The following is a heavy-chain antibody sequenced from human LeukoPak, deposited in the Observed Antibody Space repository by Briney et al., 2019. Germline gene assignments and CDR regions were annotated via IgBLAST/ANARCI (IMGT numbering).Heavy chain of an antibody. J-gene: IGHJ4*02. D-gene: IGHD1-26*01. CDR1: GFSFTSYS. CDR3: ARIVGAADC. CDR2: ISISSSPI. Sequence: PGGSLRLSCAASGFSFTSYSMSWVRQAPGKGLEWISYISISSSPIFYADSVKGRFTISRDNVKKTMYLQMNSLRAEDTAVYYCARIVGAADCWGRGTLVTVSS. V-gene: IGHV3-48*01.